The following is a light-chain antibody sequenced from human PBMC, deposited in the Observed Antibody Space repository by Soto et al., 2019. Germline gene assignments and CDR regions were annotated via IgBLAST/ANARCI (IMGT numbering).Light chain of an antibody. CDR2: GNS. CDR3: QSYDSSLSGWV. CDR1: SSNIGAGYG. Sequence: QSVLTQPPSVSGAPGQRVTISCIGSSSNIGAGYGVHWYQQLPGTAPKLLIYGNSNRPSGVPDRFSGSKSGTSASLAITGLQAEDEADYYCQSYDSSLSGWVFGGGTKLTVL. J-gene: IGLJ3*02. V-gene: IGLV1-40*01.